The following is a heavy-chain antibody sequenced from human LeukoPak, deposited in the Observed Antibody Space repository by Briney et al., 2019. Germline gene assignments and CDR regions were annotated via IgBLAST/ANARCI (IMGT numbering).Heavy chain of an antibody. J-gene: IGHJ4*02. V-gene: IGHV1-2*02. CDR2: INPNSGGT. CDR1: GYTFTGYY. Sequence: ASVKVSCKASGYTFTGYYMHWVRQAPGQGLEWMGWINPNSGGTNYAQKFQGRVTMTRDTSISTAYMELSRLRSDDTAVYYCARDRWAAAGLVDYWGQGTLVTVSS. D-gene: IGHD6-13*01. CDR3: ARDRWAAAGLVDY.